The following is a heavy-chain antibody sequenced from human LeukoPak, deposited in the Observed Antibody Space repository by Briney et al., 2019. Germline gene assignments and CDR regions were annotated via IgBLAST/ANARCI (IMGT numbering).Heavy chain of an antibody. J-gene: IGHJ4*02. Sequence: ASVKVSCKASGYTFTGYYMHWVRQAPGQGLEWMGWINPNSGGTNYAQKFQGRVTMTRDTSISTAYMELSRLRSDDTAVYYCARDRGAGYSFDYWGQGTLVTVSS. CDR2: INPNSGGT. CDR3: ARDRGAGYSFDY. CDR1: GYTFTGYY. D-gene: IGHD5-24*01. V-gene: IGHV1-2*02.